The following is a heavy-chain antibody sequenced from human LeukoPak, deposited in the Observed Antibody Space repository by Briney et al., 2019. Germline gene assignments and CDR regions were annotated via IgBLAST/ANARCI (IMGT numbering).Heavy chain of an antibody. D-gene: IGHD1-26*01. V-gene: IGHV3-23*01. CDR3: AKARGVGATLLFDY. J-gene: IGHJ4*02. CDR2: ISGSGGSA. Sequence: GGSLRLSCAASGFTFSSYGMSWVRQAPGMGLQWVSAISGSGGSAYYADSVKGRFTISRDNSKNTLYLQMNSLRAEDTAVYYCAKARGVGATLLFDYWGQGTLVTVSS. CDR1: GFTFSSYG.